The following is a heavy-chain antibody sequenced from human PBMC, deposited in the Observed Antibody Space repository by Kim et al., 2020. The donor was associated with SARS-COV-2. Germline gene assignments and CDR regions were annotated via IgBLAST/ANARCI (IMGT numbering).Heavy chain of an antibody. V-gene: IGHV3-9*01. CDR2: ISWNSGSI. CDR1: GFTFGDYA. CDR3: ANSNDFWSGVFDY. Sequence: GGSLRLSCAASGFTFGDYAMHWVRQAPGKGLEWVSGISWNSGSIGYADSVKGRFTISRDNAKNSLYLQMNSLRAEDTALYYCANSNDFWSGVFDYWGQGTLVTVSS. D-gene: IGHD3-3*01. J-gene: IGHJ4*02.